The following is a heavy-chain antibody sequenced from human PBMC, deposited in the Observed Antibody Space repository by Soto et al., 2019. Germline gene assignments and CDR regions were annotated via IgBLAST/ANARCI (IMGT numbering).Heavy chain of an antibody. CDR3: ARPLGYCSSTICSPIDY. CDR1: GYSFTSYW. J-gene: IGHJ4*02. V-gene: IGHV5-51*01. CDR2: IYPGDSDT. Sequence: PGEPMKISWKGSGYSFTSYWSGWVRQMPGKGLEWMGIIYPGDSDTRYSPSFQGQVTISADKSISTAYLQWSSLKASDTAMYYCARPLGYCSSTICSPIDYWGQGTLVTVSS. D-gene: IGHD2-2*01.